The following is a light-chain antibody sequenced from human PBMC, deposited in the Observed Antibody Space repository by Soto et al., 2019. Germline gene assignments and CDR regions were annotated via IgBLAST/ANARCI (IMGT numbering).Light chain of an antibody. CDR3: MQPLENFRT. CDR2: DVS. J-gene: IGKJ1*01. Sequence: DIQMTQTPSTLSASVGDRVTITCRASQTISNWWAWYQQKPGKAPKLLIYDVSSLESGVPSRFSGSGSDTYFTLEISRVEADDVGVYYCMQPLENFRTFGQGTKVDIK. V-gene: IGKV1-5*01. CDR1: QTISNW.